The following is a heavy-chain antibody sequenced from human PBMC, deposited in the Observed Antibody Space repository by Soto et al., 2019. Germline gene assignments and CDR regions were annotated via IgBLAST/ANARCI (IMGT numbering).Heavy chain of an antibody. D-gene: IGHD3-10*01. Sequence: QVQLVQSGAEVKRPGSSVKVSCKASGDTFAFHSINWVRQAPGLGLEWMGRINPILSMSNYAQRFQGRVTMTADKSTSTAYMVLSSLRSEDTAIYYCATSYGSGYRAFDSWGQGALVTVSS. CDR3: ATSYGSGYRAFDS. J-gene: IGHJ4*02. V-gene: IGHV1-69*02. CDR2: INPILSMS. CDR1: GDTFAFHS.